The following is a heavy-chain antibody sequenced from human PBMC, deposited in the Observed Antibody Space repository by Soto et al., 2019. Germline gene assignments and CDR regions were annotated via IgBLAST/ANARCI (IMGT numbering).Heavy chain of an antibody. V-gene: IGHV4-59*01. J-gene: IGHJ4*02. CDR3: ARGIVVVTAISFDY. CDR2: IYYSGST. CDR1: GGSISSYY. Sequence: SETLSLTCTVSGGSISSYYWSWIRQPPGKGLEWIGYIYYSGSTNYNPSLKSRVTISVDTSKNQFSLKLSSVTAADTAVYYCARGIVVVTAISFDYWGQGTLVTVSS. D-gene: IGHD2-21*02.